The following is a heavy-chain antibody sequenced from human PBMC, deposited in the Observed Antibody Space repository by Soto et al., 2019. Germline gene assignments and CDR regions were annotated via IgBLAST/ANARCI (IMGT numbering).Heavy chain of an antibody. D-gene: IGHD4-17*01. CDR1: GYSFTTYW. CDR2: IYPGDSDT. J-gene: IGHJ4*02. Sequence: GESLKISCKGSGYSFTTYWIAWVRQMPGKGLEWMGIIYPGDSDTRYSPSFQGQVTISADKSISTAYLQWSSLKASDTATYYCARSTTVNSYYFDSWGQGTLVTVSS. CDR3: ARSTTVNSYYFDS. V-gene: IGHV5-51*01.